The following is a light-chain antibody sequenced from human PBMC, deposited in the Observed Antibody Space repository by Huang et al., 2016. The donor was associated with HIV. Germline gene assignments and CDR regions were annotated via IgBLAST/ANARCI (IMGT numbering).Light chain of an antibody. V-gene: IGKV1-5*03. J-gene: IGKJ2*01. CDR3: QQYKSYST. Sequence: EIQMTQSPSTLSASVGDRVTTTCRASQSISSWLAWYQQKPGKAPKLLIYKASSLQSGVPSRFSGSGSGTEFTLTISSLQPDDFATYYCQQYKSYSTFGQGTKLEIK. CDR1: QSISSW. CDR2: KAS.